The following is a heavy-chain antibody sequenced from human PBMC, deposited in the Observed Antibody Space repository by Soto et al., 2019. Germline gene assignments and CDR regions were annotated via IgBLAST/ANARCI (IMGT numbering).Heavy chain of an antibody. CDR2: IYHNERT. V-gene: IGHV4-4*02. Sequence: QVQLQESGPGLVKPSGTLSLTCAVSGVSISSSQWWSWVRQPPGKGLEWIGEIYHNERTNYKPSLKSRLTMSLDRSKNQVSLKLRSVTAADTATYYCGRTKDYSYGVDVWGQGTTVTVSS. CDR1: GVSISSSQW. J-gene: IGHJ6*02. CDR3: GRTKDYSYGVDV.